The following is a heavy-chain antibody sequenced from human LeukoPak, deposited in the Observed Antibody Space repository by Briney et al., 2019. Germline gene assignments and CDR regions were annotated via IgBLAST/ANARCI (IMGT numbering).Heavy chain of an antibody. CDR3: AREYYGDSRGWFDP. V-gene: IGHV1-2*06. D-gene: IGHD4-17*01. CDR2: INPNSGGT. CDR1: GYTVTGYY. J-gene: IGHJ5*02. Sequence: ASVKVSCKASGYTVTGYYMHWVRQAPGQGLEWMGRINPNSGGTNYAQKFQGRVTMTRDTSISTAYMELSRLRSDDTAVYYCAREYYGDSRGWFDPWGQGTLVTVSS.